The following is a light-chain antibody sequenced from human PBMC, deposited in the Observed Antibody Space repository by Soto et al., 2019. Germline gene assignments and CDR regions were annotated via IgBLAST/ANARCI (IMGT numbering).Light chain of an antibody. CDR1: QSLVYSDGKAY. CDR3: MQGTYWPWT. Sequence: DAVLTQSPLSLPVTLGQPAAISCRSSQSLVYSDGKAYLIWFQQRPGQSQRRLIYQVSNRGAGVPDRFSGSGSGTYFTLTISRVEAADVGVYYCMQGTYWPWTFGQGTTVEIK. CDR2: QVS. J-gene: IGKJ1*01. V-gene: IGKV2-30*01.